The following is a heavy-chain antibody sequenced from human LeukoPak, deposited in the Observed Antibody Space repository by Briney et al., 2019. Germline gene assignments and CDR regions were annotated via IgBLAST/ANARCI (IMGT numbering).Heavy chain of an antibody. J-gene: IGHJ4*02. V-gene: IGHV1-46*01. CDR3: ARDSADYGDYDY. CDR2: INPSGGST. D-gene: IGHD4-17*01. CDR1: GYTFTSYF. Sequence: ASVKVSCKASGYTFTSYFMHWVRQAPGQGLEWMGIINPSGGSTSYAQKFQGRVTMTRDTSTSTVYMERSILRSEDTAVYYCARDSADYGDYDYWGQGTLVTVSS.